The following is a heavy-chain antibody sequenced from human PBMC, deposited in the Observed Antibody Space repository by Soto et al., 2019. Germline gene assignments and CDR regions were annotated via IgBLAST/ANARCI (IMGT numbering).Heavy chain of an antibody. CDR3: ARRTTMVRGVINWFDP. CDR2: IYYSGST. J-gene: IGHJ5*02. Sequence: SETLSLPCTVSGGSISSSSYYWGWIRQPPGKGLEWIGSIYYSGSTYYNPSLKSRVTISVDTSKNQFSLKLSSVTAADTAVYYCARRTTMVRGVINWFDPGGQGTLVTVSS. CDR1: GGSISSSSYY. V-gene: IGHV4-39*01. D-gene: IGHD3-10*01.